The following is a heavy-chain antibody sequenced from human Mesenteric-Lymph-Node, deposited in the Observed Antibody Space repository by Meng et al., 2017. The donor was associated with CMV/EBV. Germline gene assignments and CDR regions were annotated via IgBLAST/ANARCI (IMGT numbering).Heavy chain of an antibody. CDR2: ISSSGSTI. J-gene: IGHJ4*02. CDR1: GFTVSYHF. D-gene: IGHD6-13*01. CDR3: TRDLDGVAAAAGSFDY. V-gene: IGHV3-11*04. Sequence: GESLKISCAASGFTVSYHFMSGVRQAPGKGPEWVSYISSSGSTIYYADSVKGRFTISRDNAKNSLYLQMNSLRAEDTAVYYCTRDLDGVAAAAGSFDYWGQGTLVTVSS.